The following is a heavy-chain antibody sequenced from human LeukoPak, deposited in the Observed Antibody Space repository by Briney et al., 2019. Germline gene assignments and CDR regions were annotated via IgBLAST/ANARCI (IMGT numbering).Heavy chain of an antibody. CDR1: GGSFSGYY. CDR3: ARGQDYYDSSGLDY. Sequence: SETLSLTCAVYGGSFSGYYWSWIRQPPGKGLEWTGEINHSGSTNYNPSLKSRVTISVDTSKNQFSLKLSSVTATDTAVYYCARGQDYYDSSGLDYWGQGTLVTVSS. V-gene: IGHV4-34*01. D-gene: IGHD3-22*01. CDR2: INHSGST. J-gene: IGHJ4*02.